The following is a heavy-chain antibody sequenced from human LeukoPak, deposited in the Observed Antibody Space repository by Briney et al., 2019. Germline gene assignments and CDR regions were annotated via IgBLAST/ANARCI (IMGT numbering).Heavy chain of an antibody. J-gene: IGHJ4*02. V-gene: IGHV1-2*02. CDR1: GYTFTDYY. D-gene: IGHD3-10*01. Sequence: GASVKVSCKASGYTFTDYYMHWVRQAPGQGLEWMGWINPNSGGTYYAQKFQGRVTMTRDTAISTAYMGLSRLRSDDTAVYYCARAALYGSGSYSLFDYWGQGTLVTVSS. CDR2: INPNSGGT. CDR3: ARAALYGSGSYSLFDY.